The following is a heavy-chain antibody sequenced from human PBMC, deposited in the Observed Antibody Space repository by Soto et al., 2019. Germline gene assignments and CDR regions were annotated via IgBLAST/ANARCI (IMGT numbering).Heavy chain of an antibody. Sequence: EVQLVETGGGLIRPGGSLRLSCAASGFIVSNNYMSWVRQAPGKGLEWVSILYFGGGTYYADTVKGRFTISSDMSKNTLFIQMSDLRAGDTAVYYCARFRTPGETTGWYYFDSWGQGTLVTVSS. CDR3: ARFRTPGETTGWYYFDS. J-gene: IGHJ4*02. CDR1: GFIVSNNY. V-gene: IGHV3-53*02. D-gene: IGHD2-8*02. CDR2: LYFGGGT.